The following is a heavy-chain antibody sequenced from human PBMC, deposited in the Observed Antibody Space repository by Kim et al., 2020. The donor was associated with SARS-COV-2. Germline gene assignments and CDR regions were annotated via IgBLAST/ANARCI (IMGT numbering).Heavy chain of an antibody. V-gene: IGHV3-21*01. Sequence: GWSLRLSCAASGFTFSSYSMNWVRQAPGKGLEWVSSISSSSSYIYYADSVKGRFTISRDNAKNSLYLQMNSLRAEDTAVYYCASQRVLRYFYWLSTRPVDYWGQGTLVTVSS. D-gene: IGHD3-9*01. CDR1: GFTFSSYS. CDR2: ISSSSSYI. J-gene: IGHJ4*02. CDR3: ASQRVLRYFYWLSTRPVDY.